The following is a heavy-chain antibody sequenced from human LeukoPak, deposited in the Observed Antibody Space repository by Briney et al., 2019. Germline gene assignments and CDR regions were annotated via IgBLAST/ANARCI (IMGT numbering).Heavy chain of an antibody. CDR3: AREQSYGEVNWFDP. D-gene: IGHD1-26*01. V-gene: IGHV3-53*01. J-gene: IGHJ5*02. CDR2: IYSGGST. Sequence: PGGSLRLSCAASGFTVSSNYMSWVRQAPGKGLEWVSVIYSGGSTYYADSVKGRFTISRDNSKNTLYLQMNSLRAEDTAVYYCAREQSYGEVNWFDPWGQGTLVTVSS. CDR1: GFTVSSNY.